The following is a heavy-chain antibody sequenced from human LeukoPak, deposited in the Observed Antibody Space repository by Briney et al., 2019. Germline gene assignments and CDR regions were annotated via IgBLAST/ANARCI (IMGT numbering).Heavy chain of an antibody. CDR1: GGSISSYY. CDR3: ARLVVITTFDWFDP. J-gene: IGHJ5*02. D-gene: IGHD3-22*01. Sequence: ASETLSLTXTVSGGSISSYYWSWIRQPAGKGLEWIGRIYTSGSTNYNPSLKSRVTMSVDTSKNQFSPKLTSVTAADTAVYYCARLVVITTFDWFDPWGQGTLVTVSS. CDR2: IYTSGST. V-gene: IGHV4-4*07.